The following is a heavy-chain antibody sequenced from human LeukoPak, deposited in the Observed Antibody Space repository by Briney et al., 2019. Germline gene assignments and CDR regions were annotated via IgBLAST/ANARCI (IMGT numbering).Heavy chain of an antibody. J-gene: IGHJ4*02. D-gene: IGHD5-24*01. CDR2: IIPILGIA. CDR1: GGTFSSYA. CDR3: ARSQITRRDGYNYVDY. V-gene: IGHV1-69*04. Sequence: ASVKVSCKASGGTFSSYAISWVRQAPGQGLEWMGRIIPILGIANYAQKFQGRVTITADKSTSTAYMELSSLRSEDTAVYYCARSQITRRDGYNYVDYWGQGTLVTVSS.